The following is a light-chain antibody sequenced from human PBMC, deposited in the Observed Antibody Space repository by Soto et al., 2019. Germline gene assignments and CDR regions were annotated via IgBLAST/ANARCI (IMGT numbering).Light chain of an antibody. V-gene: IGLV2-8*01. J-gene: IGLJ1*01. CDR3: ISHVGHSNV. Sequence: QSALTQPPSASGSPGQSVTISCTGTSSDVGGSDYVSWYQHHPGKAPKLMIYDVSKRPSGVPDRFSGSKSGNMASLTVSGLQADDEADYYCISHVGHSNVFGTGTKGPS. CDR2: DVS. CDR1: SSDVGGSDY.